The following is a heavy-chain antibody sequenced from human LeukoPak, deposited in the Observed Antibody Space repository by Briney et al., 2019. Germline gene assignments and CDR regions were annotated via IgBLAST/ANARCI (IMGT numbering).Heavy chain of an antibody. CDR3: AKLYGSGSYYNAVVGDY. J-gene: IGHJ4*02. Sequence: GGSLRLPCAASGFTFSSYGMHWVRQAPGKGLEWVAFIRYDGSNKYYADSVKGRFTISRDNSKNTLYLQMNSLRAEDTAVYYCAKLYGSGSYYNAVVGDYWGQGTLVTVSS. V-gene: IGHV3-30*02. CDR1: GFTFSSYG. D-gene: IGHD3-10*01. CDR2: IRYDGSNK.